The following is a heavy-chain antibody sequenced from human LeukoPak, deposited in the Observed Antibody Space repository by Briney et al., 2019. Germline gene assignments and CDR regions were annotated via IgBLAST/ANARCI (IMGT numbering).Heavy chain of an antibody. Sequence: SVKVSCKASGGTFSSYAISWVRQAPGQGLEWMGGIIPIFGTANYAQRFQGRVTITADESTSTAYMELSSLRSEDTAVYYCASMGSSGYNYYYGMDVWGQGTTVTVSS. J-gene: IGHJ6*02. V-gene: IGHV1-69*13. CDR2: IIPIFGTA. D-gene: IGHD3-22*01. CDR1: GGTFSSYA. CDR3: ASMGSSGYNYYYGMDV.